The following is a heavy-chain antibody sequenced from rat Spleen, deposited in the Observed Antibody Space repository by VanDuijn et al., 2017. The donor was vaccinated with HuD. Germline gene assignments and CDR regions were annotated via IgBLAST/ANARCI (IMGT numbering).Heavy chain of an antibody. CDR2: MWGDGDT. Sequence: QVQLKESGPGLVQPSQTLSLTCTVSGFSLTSYHVHWVRQPPGKGLDWMGVMWGDGDTSYNSALKTRLSISRDTSKSQVFLRLNTLQTEDTATYYCARHGAGYFAYWGQGTLVTVSS. CDR3: ARHGAGYFAY. J-gene: IGHJ3*01. D-gene: IGHD1-12*03. V-gene: IGHV2-32*01. CDR1: GFSLTSYH.